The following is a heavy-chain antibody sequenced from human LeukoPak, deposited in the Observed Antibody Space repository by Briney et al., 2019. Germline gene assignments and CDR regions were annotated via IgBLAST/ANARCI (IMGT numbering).Heavy chain of an antibody. CDR1: GFTFSSYA. CDR2: ISGSGGST. CDR3: AKGDHDEFTVTWFDH. Sequence: GGSLRLSCAASGFTFSSYAMNWVRQAPGKGLEWVSAISGSGGSTYYADSVKGRFTISRDNSKNTLYLQMNSLRAEDTAVYYCAKGDHDEFTVTWFDHWAQGTLVTVSS. J-gene: IGHJ5*02. D-gene: IGHD4-11*01. V-gene: IGHV3-23*01.